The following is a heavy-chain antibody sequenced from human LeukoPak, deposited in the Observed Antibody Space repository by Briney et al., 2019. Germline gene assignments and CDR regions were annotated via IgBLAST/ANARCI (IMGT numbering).Heavy chain of an antibody. Sequence: GGSLRLSCAASGFTFSDYYMTWIRQAPGKGLEWVSDISSSSSYTNYADSVKGRFTISRDNTKNSLYLQMNSLRAEDTAVYYCARVTAVAAPLTYWGQGTLVTVSS. V-gene: IGHV3-11*06. CDR1: GFTFSDYY. J-gene: IGHJ4*02. CDR3: ARVTAVAAPLTY. CDR2: ISSSSSYT. D-gene: IGHD6-19*01.